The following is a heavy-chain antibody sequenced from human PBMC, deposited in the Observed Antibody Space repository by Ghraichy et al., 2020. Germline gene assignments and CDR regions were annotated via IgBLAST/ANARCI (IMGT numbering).Heavy chain of an antibody. CDR1: GFTFSGYA. CDR2: ITWNSAST. V-gene: IGHV3-23*01. Sequence: GESLNISCAASGFTFSGYAMSWVRQAPGKGLEWVSTITWNSASTRYADSVKGRSTISRDNYKNAVYLQVNSLRDDDTAVYFCTKTGDSGWVYDYWGRGTLVTVYS. J-gene: IGHJ4*02. D-gene: IGHD6-19*01. CDR3: TKTGDSGWVYDY.